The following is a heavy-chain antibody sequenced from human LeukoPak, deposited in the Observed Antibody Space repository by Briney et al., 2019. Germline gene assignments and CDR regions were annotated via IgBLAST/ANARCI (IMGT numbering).Heavy chain of an antibody. Sequence: GGSLRLSCAASGFTFSSYGMHWFRQAPGKGLEWVAVISYDGSNKYYADSVKGRFTISRDNSKNTLYLQMNSLRAEDTAVYYCAKDDGQRQMTYYFDYWGQGTLVTVSS. D-gene: IGHD5-18*01. CDR3: AKDDGQRQMTYYFDY. J-gene: IGHJ4*02. CDR1: GFTFSSYG. CDR2: ISYDGSNK. V-gene: IGHV3-30*18.